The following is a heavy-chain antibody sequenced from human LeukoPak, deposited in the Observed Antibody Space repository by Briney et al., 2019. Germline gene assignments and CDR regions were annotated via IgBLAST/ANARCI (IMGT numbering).Heavy chain of an antibody. CDR1: GYSISSGYY. J-gene: IGHJ4*02. Sequence: SETLSLPCTVSGYSISSGYYWGWIRQPPGKGLEWIGSIYHSGSTYYNPSLKSRVTISVDTSKNQFSLKLSSVTAADTAVYYCARDGLTNYFDYWGQGTLVTVSS. CDR3: ARDGLTNYFDY. V-gene: IGHV4-38-2*02. D-gene: IGHD6-19*01. CDR2: IYHSGST.